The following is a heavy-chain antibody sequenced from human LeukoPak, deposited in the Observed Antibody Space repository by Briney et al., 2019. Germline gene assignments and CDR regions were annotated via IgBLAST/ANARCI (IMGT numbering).Heavy chain of an antibody. CDR2: ISGDGSTT. CDR3: ARSQFDY. Sequence: GGSLRLSCAPSGFAFSSYWMLWARQVPGKGLVWVSRISGDGSTTTYADSVKGRFTISRDNTKNILYLQMDSLRTEDTAIYYCARSQFDYWGQGILVTVSS. CDR1: GFAFSSYW. V-gene: IGHV3-74*01. J-gene: IGHJ4*02.